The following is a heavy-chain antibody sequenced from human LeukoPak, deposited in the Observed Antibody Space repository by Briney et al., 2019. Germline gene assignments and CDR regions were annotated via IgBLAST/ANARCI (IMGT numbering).Heavy chain of an antibody. CDR3: ARDGVYSNDLDAYDI. Sequence: GASAKVSCKASGYTFTAYYIHWVRQAPGQGLEWMGWISPNRGTTDYAQKFQGRVTLTRDTSINTVYMELSSLRSDDTAVYYCARDGVYSNDLDAYDIWGQGTMVTVSS. J-gene: IGHJ3*02. V-gene: IGHV1-2*02. CDR2: ISPNRGTT. D-gene: IGHD4-11*01. CDR1: GYTFTAYY.